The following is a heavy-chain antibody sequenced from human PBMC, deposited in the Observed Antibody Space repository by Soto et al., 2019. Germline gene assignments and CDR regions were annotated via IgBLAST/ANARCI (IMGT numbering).Heavy chain of an antibody. J-gene: IGHJ4*02. CDR1: GYTFTSYY. CDR2: INASGGRT. CDR3: ARIPPPATFNY. V-gene: IGHV1-46*03. D-gene: IGHD2-2*02. Sequence: QVQLVQSGAEVKKPGASVKVSCKASGYTFTSYYVHWIRQAPGQGLELMGIINASGGRTTYAPKFQGRVTMTRDMSTSTVYMELSILDSEDTVTYFRARIPPPATFNYSSQGTLVTVSS.